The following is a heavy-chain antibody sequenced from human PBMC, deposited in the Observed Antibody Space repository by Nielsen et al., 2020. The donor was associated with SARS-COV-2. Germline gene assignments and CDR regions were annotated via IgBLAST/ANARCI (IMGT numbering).Heavy chain of an antibody. D-gene: IGHD6-19*01. CDR3: AKDGHSSGWYGAPDY. Sequence: GGSLRLSCAASGLTFDDYAMHWVRQAPGKGLEWVSGISWNSGSIGYADSVKGRFTISRDNAKNSLYLQMNSLRAEDTALYYCAKDGHSSGWYGAPDYWGQGTLVTVSS. CDR2: ISWNSGSI. J-gene: IGHJ4*02. CDR1: GLTFDDYA. V-gene: IGHV3-9*01.